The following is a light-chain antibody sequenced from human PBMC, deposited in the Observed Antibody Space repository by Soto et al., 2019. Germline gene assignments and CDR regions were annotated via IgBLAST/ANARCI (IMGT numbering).Light chain of an antibody. CDR3: QQYNNWPRT. CDR2: GAS. Sequence: EIVMMQSPATLSESPGERATLSCRASQSVSSNLAWYQQKPGQAPRVLIYGASTRATGIPARFGGSGSGTEFTLTISSLQSEDFAVYYCQQYNNWPRTFGQGTKVEIK. V-gene: IGKV3-15*01. J-gene: IGKJ1*01. CDR1: QSVSSN.